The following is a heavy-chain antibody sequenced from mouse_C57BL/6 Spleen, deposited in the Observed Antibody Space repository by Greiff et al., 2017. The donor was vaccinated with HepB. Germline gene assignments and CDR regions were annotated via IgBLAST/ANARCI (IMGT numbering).Heavy chain of an antibody. CDR1: GYTFTDYY. CDR3: SSYYGSSYDYAMDY. Sequence: EVQLQQSGPELVKPGASVKISCKASGYTFTDYYMNWVKQSHGKSLEWIGDINPNNGGTSYNQKFKGKATLTVDKSSSTAYMQLSRLTSEDSAVYYGSSYYGSSYDYAMDYWGQGTSVTVSS. D-gene: IGHD1-1*01. J-gene: IGHJ4*01. CDR2: INPNNGGT. V-gene: IGHV1-26*01.